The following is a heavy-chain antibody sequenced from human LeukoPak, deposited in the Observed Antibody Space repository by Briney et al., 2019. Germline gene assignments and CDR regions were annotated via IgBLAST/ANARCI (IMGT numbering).Heavy chain of an antibody. CDR2: ISGSGGST. J-gene: IGHJ5*02. V-gene: IGHV3-23*01. CDR3: AKHTFSSIAARLHWFDP. Sequence: PGGSLRLSCAASGFTFSSYAMSWVRQAPGKGLEWVSAISGSGGSTYYADSVKGRFTISRDNSKNTLYLQMNSLRAEDTAVYYCAKHTFSSIAARLHWFDPWGQGTLVTVSS. CDR1: GFTFSSYA. D-gene: IGHD6-6*01.